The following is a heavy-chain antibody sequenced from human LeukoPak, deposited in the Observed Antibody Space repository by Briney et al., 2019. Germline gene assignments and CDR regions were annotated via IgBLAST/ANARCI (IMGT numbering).Heavy chain of an antibody. CDR1: GFTFNSYW. V-gene: IGHV3-7*01. CDR2: IEEDGSEK. Sequence: GGSLRLSCAASGFTFNSYWMSWVRQAPGKGLEWVANIEEDGSEKYYVDSVKGRFTISRDNAKNSLYLQMNSLRDEDTAVYYCATDPGYNGYWGQGTLVTVSS. J-gene: IGHJ4*02. CDR3: ATDPGYNGY. D-gene: IGHD1-1*01.